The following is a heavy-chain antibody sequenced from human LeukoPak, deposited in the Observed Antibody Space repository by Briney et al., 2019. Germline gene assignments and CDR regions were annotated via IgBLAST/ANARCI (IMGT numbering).Heavy chain of an antibody. CDR3: ARVQHTYYYDSSGYYSPLRGLIDY. CDR2: INPNSGGT. D-gene: IGHD3-22*01. J-gene: IGHJ4*02. Sequence: EASVKVSCKASGYTFTGYYMHWVRQAPGQGLEWMGWINPNSGGTNYAQKLQGRVTMTTDTSTSTAYMELRSLRSDDTAVYYCARVQHTYYYDSSGYYSPLRGLIDYWGQGTLVTVSS. CDR1: GYTFTGYY. V-gene: IGHV1-2*02.